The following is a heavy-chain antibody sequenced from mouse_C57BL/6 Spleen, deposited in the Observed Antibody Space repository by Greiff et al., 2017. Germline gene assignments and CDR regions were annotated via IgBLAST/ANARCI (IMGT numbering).Heavy chain of an antibody. CDR3: ARKGLYGSSSDYAMDY. V-gene: IGHV1-81*01. CDR2: IYPRSGNT. J-gene: IGHJ4*01. Sequence: QVQLQQSGAELARPGASVKLSCKASGYTFPSYGISWVKQRTGQGLEWIGEIYPRSGNTYYNEKFKGKATLTADKSSSTAYMELRSLTSEDSAVYFCARKGLYGSSSDYAMDYWGQGTSVTVSS. CDR1: GYTFPSYG. D-gene: IGHD1-1*01.